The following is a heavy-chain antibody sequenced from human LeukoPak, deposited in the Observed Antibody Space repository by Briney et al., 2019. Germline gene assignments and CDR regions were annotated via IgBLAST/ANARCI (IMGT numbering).Heavy chain of an antibody. CDR1: GFTFSSYP. J-gene: IGHJ5*02. D-gene: IGHD3-10*01. CDR3: AKDQRGYYGSGTSPS. CDR2: INISGGRT. V-gene: IGHV3-23*01. Sequence: GGSLRLSCAASGFTFSSYPMTWVRQAPGKGLEWVSTINISGGRTYYADSVKGRFTISKDNSKNTLYLQMNSLRAEDTAVYYCAKDQRGYYGSGTSPSWGQGTLVTVSS.